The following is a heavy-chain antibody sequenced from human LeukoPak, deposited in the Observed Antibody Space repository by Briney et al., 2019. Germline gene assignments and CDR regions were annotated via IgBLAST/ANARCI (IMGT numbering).Heavy chain of an antibody. CDR2: ISYDGSNK. J-gene: IGHJ4*02. CDR1: GFTFSSYA. D-gene: IGHD5-12*01. V-gene: IGHV3-30*04. CDR3: ARDSGYDYFDY. Sequence: PGRSLRLSCAASGFTFSSYAMHWVRQAPGKGLEWVAVISYDGSNKYYADSVKGRFTISRDNSKNTLYLQMNSLRAEDTAVYYCARDSGYDYFDYWGQGTLVIVSS.